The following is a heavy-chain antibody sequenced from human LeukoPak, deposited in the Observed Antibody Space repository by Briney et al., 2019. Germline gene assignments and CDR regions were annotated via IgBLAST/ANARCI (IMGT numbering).Heavy chain of an antibody. J-gene: IGHJ6*02. Sequence: SETLSLTCTVSGGSIRSSYYYWGWIRQPPGKGLEWIGSIYDSGSTYYNPSLKSRVTISVDTSKNQFSLKLNSVTAADTAVYYCAHSVDTAMGYGMDVWGQGTTVTVSS. CDR3: AHSVDTAMGYGMDV. V-gene: IGHV4-39*01. D-gene: IGHD5-18*01. CDR1: GGSIRSSYYY. CDR2: IYDSGST.